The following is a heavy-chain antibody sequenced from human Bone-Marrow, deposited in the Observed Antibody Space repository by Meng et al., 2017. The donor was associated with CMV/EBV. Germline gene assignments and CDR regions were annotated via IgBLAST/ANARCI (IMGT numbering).Heavy chain of an antibody. D-gene: IGHD6-13*01. CDR1: GYTFTSYY. CDR2: INPSGGST. CDR3: AREDVGYRSSWGYGMDV. V-gene: IGHV1-46*01. J-gene: IGHJ6*02. Sequence: ASVKVSCKASGYTFTSYYMHWVRQAPGQGLEWMGIINPSGGSTSYAQKFQGRVTMTRDTSTSTVYMELSSLRSEDTAVYYCAREDVGYRSSWGYGMDVWGQGTTVTVYS.